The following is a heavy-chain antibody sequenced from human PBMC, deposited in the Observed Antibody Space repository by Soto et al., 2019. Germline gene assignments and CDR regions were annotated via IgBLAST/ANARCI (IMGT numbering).Heavy chain of an antibody. Sequence: SETLSLTCSVSGDSINSDKYYWGWIRQPPGKGLEWIGSIYYRGNTYYNPSLQTRVTISLDKSKSQFSLKLNSVTATDSAVYFCARLEGLATISYYFDFWGQGALVTVSS. V-gene: IGHV4-39*01. CDR1: GDSINSDKYY. J-gene: IGHJ4*02. CDR2: IYYRGNT. CDR3: ARLEGLATISYYFDF. D-gene: IGHD3-9*01.